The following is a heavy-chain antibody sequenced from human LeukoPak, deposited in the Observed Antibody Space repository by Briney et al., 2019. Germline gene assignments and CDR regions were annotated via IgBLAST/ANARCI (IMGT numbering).Heavy chain of an antibody. J-gene: IGHJ4*02. CDR2: MNPNSGNT. CDR3: ARGPGRDGYNRGGY. D-gene: IGHD5-24*01. Sequence: ASVKVSCKASGYTFTSYDINWVRQATGQGLEWMGWMNPNSGNTGYAQKFQGRVTMTRNTSISTAYMELSSLRSEDTAMYYCARGPGRDGYNRGGYWGQGTLVTVSS. CDR1: GYTFTSYD. V-gene: IGHV1-8*01.